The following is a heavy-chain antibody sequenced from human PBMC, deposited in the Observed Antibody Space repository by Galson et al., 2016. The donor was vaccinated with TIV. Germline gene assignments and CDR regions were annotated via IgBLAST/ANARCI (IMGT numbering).Heavy chain of an antibody. CDR2: IYPGDSDA. Sequence: QSGAEVKKPGESLKISCKGSGYTFRLYWIGWVRQRPGKGLEWMGNIYPGDSDARYSPSFQGQVTISVDKSINTAYLEWNSLKASDSAIYYCARLRDSTEVVASATFDQWGQGSLVTVSS. CDR3: ARLRDSTEVVASATFDQ. J-gene: IGHJ4*02. CDR1: GYTFRLYW. V-gene: IGHV5-51*03. D-gene: IGHD2-15*01.